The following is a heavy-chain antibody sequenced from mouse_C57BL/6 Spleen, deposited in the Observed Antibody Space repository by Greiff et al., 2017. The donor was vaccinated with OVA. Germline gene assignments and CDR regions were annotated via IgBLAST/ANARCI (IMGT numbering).Heavy chain of an antibody. V-gene: IGHV1-15*01. CDR1: GYTFTDYE. CDR2: IDPETGGT. J-gene: IGHJ3*01. D-gene: IGHD2-3*01. Sequence: VQRVESGAELVRPGASVTLSCKASGYTFTDYEMHWVKQTPVHGLEWIGAIDPETGGTAYNQKFKGKAILTADKSSSTAYMELRSLTSEDSAVYYCTRWGGYYVAWFAYWGQGTLVTVSA. CDR3: TRWGGYYVAWFAY.